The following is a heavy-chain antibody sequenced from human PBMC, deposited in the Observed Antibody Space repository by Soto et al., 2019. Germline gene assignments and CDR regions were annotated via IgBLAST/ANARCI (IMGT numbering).Heavy chain of an antibody. CDR3: AKNQERELPRVIDF. J-gene: IGHJ4*02. Sequence: EVRLLESGGGLVKPGGSLRLSCATSGLTFSNYAMSWVRQAPGGGLEWVSSMSGSSSTTYNADSVRGRFTISRDRSQNTLYLQMISLRAEDTALYYCAKNQERELPRVIDFWGQGTLVTVSS. D-gene: IGHD1-7*01. CDR2: MSGSSSTT. V-gene: IGHV3-23*01. CDR1: GLTFSNYA.